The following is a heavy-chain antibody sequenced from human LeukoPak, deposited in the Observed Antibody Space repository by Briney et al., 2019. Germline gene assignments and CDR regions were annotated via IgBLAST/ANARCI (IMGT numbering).Heavy chain of an antibody. CDR3: AKDQRRLRYFDWLFDQ. Sequence: PGGSLRLSCAASGLTFSSYGMHWVRQAPGKGLEWVAVISYDGSNKYYADSVKGRFTISRDNSKNTLYLQMNSLRAEDTAVYYCAKDQRRLRYFDWLFDQWGQGTLVTVSS. V-gene: IGHV3-30*18. D-gene: IGHD3-9*01. CDR1: GLTFSSYG. CDR2: ISYDGSNK. J-gene: IGHJ5*02.